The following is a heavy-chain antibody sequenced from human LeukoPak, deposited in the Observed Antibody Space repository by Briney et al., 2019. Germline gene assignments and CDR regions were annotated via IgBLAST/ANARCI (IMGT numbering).Heavy chain of an antibody. CDR1: GGSISSYY. Sequence: KASETLSLTCTVSGGSISSYYWSWIRQPPGKGLEWIGYIYYSGSTNYNPSLKSRVTISVDTSKNQFSLKLSSVTAADTAVYYCARHLSGGSGSYKWYYGMDVWGQGTTVTVSS. D-gene: IGHD3-10*01. CDR2: IYYSGST. J-gene: IGHJ6*02. V-gene: IGHV4-59*08. CDR3: ARHLSGGSGSYKWYYGMDV.